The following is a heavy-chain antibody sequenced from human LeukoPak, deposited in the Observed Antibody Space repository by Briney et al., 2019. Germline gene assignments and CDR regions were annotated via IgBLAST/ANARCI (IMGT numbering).Heavy chain of an antibody. CDR1: GFTLSSYA. CDR3: AKLSSRAVADILTP. Sequence: GGSLRLSCAASGFTLSSYAMSWVRQAPGKGLEWVSAISGSGGSTYYADSVKGRFTISRDNSKNTLYLQMNSLRAEDTAVYYCAKLSSRAVADILTPWGQGTLVTVSS. D-gene: IGHD3-9*01. V-gene: IGHV3-23*01. CDR2: ISGSGGST. J-gene: IGHJ5*02.